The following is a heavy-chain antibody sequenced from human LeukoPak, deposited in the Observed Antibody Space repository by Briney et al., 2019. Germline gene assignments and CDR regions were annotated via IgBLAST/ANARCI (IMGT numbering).Heavy chain of an antibody. CDR3: AREPITGDGPEGWFDP. J-gene: IGHJ5*02. D-gene: IGHD3-3*01. V-gene: IGHV1-18*01. CDR1: GYTFSNYD. Sequence: ASVKVSCKASGYTFSNYDFSWVRQAPGQGLEWMGWVSTSNGNTNYAQKLQDRVTMTTDTSTTTAYMELRSLRSDDTAVYYCAREPITGDGPEGWFDPWGQGTLVTVSS. CDR2: VSTSNGNT.